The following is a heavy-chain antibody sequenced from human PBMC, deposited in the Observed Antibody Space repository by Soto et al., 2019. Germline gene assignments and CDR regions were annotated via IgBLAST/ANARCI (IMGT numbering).Heavy chain of an antibody. V-gene: IGHV4-34*01. CDR2: INHSGST. Sequence: PSETLSLTCAVYGGSFSGYYWSWIRQPPGKGLEWIGEINHSGSTNYNPSLKTRVTISVDTSKNQFSLKLSSVTAADTAVYYCARAVRDQWPVRRHWFAPCRQGTLPTVSS. CDR3: ARAVRDQWPVRRHWFAP. D-gene: IGHD6-19*01. J-gene: IGHJ5*02. CDR1: GGSFSGYY.